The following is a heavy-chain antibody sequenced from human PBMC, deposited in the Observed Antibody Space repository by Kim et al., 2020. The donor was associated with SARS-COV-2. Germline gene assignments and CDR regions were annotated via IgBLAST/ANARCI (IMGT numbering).Heavy chain of an antibody. CDR3: TTRRIVVVPAVGMDV. CDR2: IKSKTDGGTT. D-gene: IGHD2-2*01. V-gene: IGHV3-15*01. Sequence: GGSLRLSCAASGFTFSNAWMSWVRQAPGKGLEWVGRIKSKTDGGTTDYAAPVKGRFTISRDDSKNTLYLQMNSLKTEDTAVYYCTTRRIVVVPAVGMDVWGQGTTVTVSS. CDR1: GFTFSNAW. J-gene: IGHJ6*02.